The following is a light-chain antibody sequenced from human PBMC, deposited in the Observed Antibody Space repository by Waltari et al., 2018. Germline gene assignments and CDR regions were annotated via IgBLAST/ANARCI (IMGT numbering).Light chain of an antibody. CDR2: GNN. J-gene: IGLJ1*01. CDR1: SSKTGARYD. CDR3: QSYDIGLSGPYV. Sequence: QSVLAQPPSVSGAPGQRVTISCSRSSSKTGARYDLHWDQQFPGSAPKLLVHGNNNRPSGVPDRFSVSRSGTSASLAITGLQAEDEADYYCQSYDIGLSGPYVFGTGTKVTVL. V-gene: IGLV1-40*01.